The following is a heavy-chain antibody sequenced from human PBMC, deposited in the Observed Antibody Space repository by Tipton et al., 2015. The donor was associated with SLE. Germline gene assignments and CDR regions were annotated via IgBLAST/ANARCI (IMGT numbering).Heavy chain of an antibody. CDR3: ARDFRRITMVQGAIITAAYFDY. CDR2: IYTSGAT. V-gene: IGHV4-4*07. D-gene: IGHD3-10*01. J-gene: IGHJ4*02. CDR1: GGSISSYY. Sequence: LRLSCTVSGGSISSYYWSWIRQPAGKGLEWIGRIYTSGATDDNPSLKTRLTISVDTSKNQFSLKLSSVTAADTAVYYCARDFRRITMVQGAIITAAYFDYWGQGTLVTVSS.